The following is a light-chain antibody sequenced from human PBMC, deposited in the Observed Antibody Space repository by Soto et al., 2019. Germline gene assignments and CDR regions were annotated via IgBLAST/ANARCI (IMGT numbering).Light chain of an antibody. CDR2: DDR. Sequence: SYELTQPPSVSVAPGQTARITSGGNNIGIKSVHWYHQKPGQAPLLVVYDDRYRPSGIPERFSGSNSGNTATLTISRVEAGDEADYYCQVWDSGSDSFVFGSGTKLTVL. V-gene: IGLV3-21*02. J-gene: IGLJ1*01. CDR1: NIGIKS. CDR3: QVWDSGSDSFV.